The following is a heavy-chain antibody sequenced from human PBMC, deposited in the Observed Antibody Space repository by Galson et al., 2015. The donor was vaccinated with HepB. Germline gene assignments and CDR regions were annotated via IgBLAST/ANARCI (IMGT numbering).Heavy chain of an antibody. D-gene: IGHD6-19*01. CDR2: VTHSGNT. CDR3: ARGVLAVGGKSPGRYYMDV. V-gene: IGHV4-34*01. CDR1: GVSYSESFSDYY. Sequence: ETLSLTCAVYGVSYSESFSDYYWSWIRQPPGKGLEWIGEVTHSGNTNNNPSLKSRVTISVDTSKNQFSLKLNSVTAADTAAYYCARGVLAVGGKSPGRYYMDVWGKGTTVIVSS. J-gene: IGHJ6*03.